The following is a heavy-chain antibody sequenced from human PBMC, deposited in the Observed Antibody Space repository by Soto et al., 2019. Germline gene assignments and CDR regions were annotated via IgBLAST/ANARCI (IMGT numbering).Heavy chain of an antibody. V-gene: IGHV1-58*02. CDR2: IVVGSGNT. Sequence: GASVKVSCKASGFTFTSSAMQWVRQARGQRLEWIGWIVVGSGNTNYAQKFQERVTITRDMSTSTAYMELSSLRSEDTAVYYCARGREGRVATISMDVWGKGTTVTVSS. CDR3: ARGREGRVATISMDV. D-gene: IGHD5-12*01. CDR1: GFTFTSSA. J-gene: IGHJ6*04.